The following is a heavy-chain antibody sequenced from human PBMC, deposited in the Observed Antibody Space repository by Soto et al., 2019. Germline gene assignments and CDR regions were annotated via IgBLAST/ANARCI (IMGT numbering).Heavy chain of an antibody. J-gene: IGHJ4*02. D-gene: IGHD2-2*01. CDR1: GFTFDGYG. CDR2: INWNGGSK. Sequence: GGSLRLSCAASGFTFDGYGMSWVLQAPGKGLEWVSSINWNGGSKGYEESVKGRFTISRDNAKNSLYLKMNSMRAEDTALYYCARKSGGSASSFDYWGQGTLVTVSS. V-gene: IGHV3-20*04. CDR3: ARKSGGSASSFDY.